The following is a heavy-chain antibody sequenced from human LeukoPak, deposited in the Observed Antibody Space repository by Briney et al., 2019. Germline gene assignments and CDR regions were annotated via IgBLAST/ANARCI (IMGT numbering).Heavy chain of an antibody. Sequence: GESLRISCKGSGYRFTSYWISWVRQMPGKGLEWMGRIDPSDSYTNYSPPFQGHVTISADKSISTAYLQWSSLKASDTAMYYCARTVDTAMANDAFDIWGQGTMVTVSS. J-gene: IGHJ3*02. V-gene: IGHV5-10-1*01. CDR3: ARTVDTAMANDAFDI. CDR2: IDPSDSYT. D-gene: IGHD5-18*01. CDR1: GYRFTSYW.